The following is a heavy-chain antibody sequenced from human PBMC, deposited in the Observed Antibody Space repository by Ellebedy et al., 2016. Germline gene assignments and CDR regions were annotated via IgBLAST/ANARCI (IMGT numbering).Heavy chain of an antibody. D-gene: IGHD5-24*01. J-gene: IGHJ4*02. Sequence: GGSLRLSXAVSGFTLSDYYMSWIRQAPGKGLEWVSYISSSGSTIYYADSVKGRFTISRDNAKNSLYLQMNSLRAEDTAVYYCARRGRDGYNQLGVDYWGQGTLVTVSS. CDR1: GFTLSDYY. CDR2: ISSSGSTI. V-gene: IGHV3-11*01. CDR3: ARRGRDGYNQLGVDY.